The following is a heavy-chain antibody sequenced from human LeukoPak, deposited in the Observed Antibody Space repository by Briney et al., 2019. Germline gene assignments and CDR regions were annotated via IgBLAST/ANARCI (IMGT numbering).Heavy chain of an antibody. CDR1: GFTFSSYS. Sequence: PGGSLRLSCAASGFTFSSYSMNWVRQAPGKGLEWVSSVNTISSYIYYADSVKGRFTISRDNVENSVYLQMNSLRAEDSAVYYCARLRRNSDRSGFYYYYDNWGQGTLVTVSS. CDR3: ARLRRNSDRSGFYYYYDN. J-gene: IGHJ4*02. D-gene: IGHD3-22*01. V-gene: IGHV3-21*01. CDR2: VNTISSYI.